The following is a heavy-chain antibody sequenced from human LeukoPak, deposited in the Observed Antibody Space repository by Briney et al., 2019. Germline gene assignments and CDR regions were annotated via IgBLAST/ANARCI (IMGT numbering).Heavy chain of an antibody. CDR2: INPGDSDT. J-gene: IGHJ5*02. V-gene: IGHV5-51*01. CDR3: ARQPGAGWFDP. CDR1: GYSFTSSW. Sequence: RGESLKISCQASGYSFTSSWIGWARQMPGKGLEWMAIINPGDSDTRYGPSFQGQVTISADKSISTVYLQWGSLKASDTAMYYCARQPGAGWFDPWGQGTLVTVSS. D-gene: IGHD3-10*01.